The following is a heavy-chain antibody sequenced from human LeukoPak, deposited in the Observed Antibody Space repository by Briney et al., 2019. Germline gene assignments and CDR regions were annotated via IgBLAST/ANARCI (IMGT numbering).Heavy chain of an antibody. J-gene: IGHJ5*02. CDR2: INPNSGGT. Sequence: ASVKVSCKASGYTFTGYYMHWVRQAPGQGLEWMGWINPNSGGTNYAQKFQGRVTMTRDTSISTAYMELSRLRSDDTAVYYCARDRLSRYGSGRWFAPWGQGTLVTVSS. CDR1: GYTFTGYY. CDR3: ARDRLSRYGSGRWFAP. D-gene: IGHD3-10*01. V-gene: IGHV1-2*02.